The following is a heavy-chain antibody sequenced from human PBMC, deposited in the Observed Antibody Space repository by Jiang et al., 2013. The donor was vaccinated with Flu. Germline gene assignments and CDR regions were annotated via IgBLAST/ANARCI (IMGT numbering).Heavy chain of an antibody. V-gene: IGHV4-61*02. CDR1: GGSISSGSYY. D-gene: IGHD3-9*01. J-gene: IGHJ3*02. CDR2: IYTSGST. CDR3: ARVLPTYYDILWGSQAFDI. Sequence: GSGLVKPSQTLSLTCTVSGGSISSGSYYWSWIRQPAGKGLEWIGRIYTSGSTNYNPSLKSRVTISVDTSKNQFSLKLSSVTAADTAVYYCARVLPTYYDILWGSQAFDIWGQGTMVTVSS.